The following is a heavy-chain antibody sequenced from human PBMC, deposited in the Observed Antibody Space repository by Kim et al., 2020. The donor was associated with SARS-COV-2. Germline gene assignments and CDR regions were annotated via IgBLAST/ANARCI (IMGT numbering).Heavy chain of an antibody. Sequence: NYAQKLQGRVTMTTDTSTSTAYMELRSLRSDDTAVYYCARDEGYGDYPDYWGQGTLVTVSS. V-gene: IGHV1-18*01. CDR3: ARDEGYGDYPDY. J-gene: IGHJ4*02. D-gene: IGHD4-17*01.